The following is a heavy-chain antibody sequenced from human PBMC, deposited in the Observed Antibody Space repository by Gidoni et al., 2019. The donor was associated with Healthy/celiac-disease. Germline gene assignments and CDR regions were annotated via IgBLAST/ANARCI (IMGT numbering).Heavy chain of an antibody. CDR2: INAGNGNT. CDR3: ARDVGPPRRSSWGWSYFDY. Sequence: QVQLVQSGAEVKKPGASVKVSFQASGYTCTSYAMHWVRQAPGQRLEWMGWINAGNGNTKYSQKCQGRVTITRDTSASTAYMELSSLRSEDTAVYYCARDVGPPRRSSWGWSYFDYWGQGTLVTVSS. CDR1: GYTCTSYA. J-gene: IGHJ4*02. D-gene: IGHD6-13*01. V-gene: IGHV1-3*01.